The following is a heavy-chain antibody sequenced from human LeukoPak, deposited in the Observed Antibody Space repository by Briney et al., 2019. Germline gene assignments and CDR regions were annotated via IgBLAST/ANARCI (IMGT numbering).Heavy chain of an antibody. CDR3: ARDDVDTARYYYYGMDV. CDR1: GFTFSSYS. J-gene: IGHJ6*02. D-gene: IGHD5-18*01. V-gene: IGHV3-21*01. CDR2: ISSSSSYI. Sequence: GGSLRLSCAASGFTFSSYSMNWVRQAPGKGLEWVSSISSSSSYIYYADSVKGRFTISRDNAKNSLYLQMNSLRADDTAVYYCARDDVDTARYYYYGMDVWGQGTTVTVSS.